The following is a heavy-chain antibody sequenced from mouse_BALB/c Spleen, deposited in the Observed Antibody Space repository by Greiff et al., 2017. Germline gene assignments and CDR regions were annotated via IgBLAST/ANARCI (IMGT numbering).Heavy chain of an antibody. J-gene: IGHJ1*01. CDR2: IYPGSGST. CDR1: GYTFTDYV. D-gene: IGHD1-3*01. Sequence: VQLQQSGPELVKPGASVKMSCKASGYTFTDYVISWVKQRTGQGLEWIGEIYPGSGSTYYNEKFKGKATLTADKSSNTAYMQLSSLTSEDSAVYFCARGSGNYGYCDVWGAGTTVTVSA. CDR3: ARGSGNYGYCDV. V-gene: IGHV1-77*01.